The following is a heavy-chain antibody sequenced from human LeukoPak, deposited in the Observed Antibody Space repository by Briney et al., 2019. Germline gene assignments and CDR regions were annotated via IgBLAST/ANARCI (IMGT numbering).Heavy chain of an antibody. Sequence: GGSLRPSCAASGFTFSSYWMSWVRQAPGKGLEWVANIKQDGSEKYYVDSVKGRFTISRDNSKNTLYLQMNSLRAEDTAVYYCARGGSYLSAFDIWGQGTMVTVSS. D-gene: IGHD1-26*01. J-gene: IGHJ3*02. V-gene: IGHV3-7*03. CDR3: ARGGSYLSAFDI. CDR2: IKQDGSEK. CDR1: GFTFSSYW.